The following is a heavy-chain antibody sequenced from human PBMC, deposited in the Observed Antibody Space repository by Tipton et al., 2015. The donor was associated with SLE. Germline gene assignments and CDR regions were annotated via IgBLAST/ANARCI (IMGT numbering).Heavy chain of an antibody. CDR3: ARDSYDSSGYFDQ. Sequence: TLSLTCTVSGGSITTYYWNWIRQPPGKGLEWIGNMYESGSTNYNPSLKSRVAIFVDTSTNQFSLRLSSVTAADTAVYYCARDSYDSSGYFDQWGQGTLVTVSS. D-gene: IGHD3-22*01. V-gene: IGHV4-59*12. CDR2: MYESGST. CDR1: GGSITTYY. J-gene: IGHJ4*02.